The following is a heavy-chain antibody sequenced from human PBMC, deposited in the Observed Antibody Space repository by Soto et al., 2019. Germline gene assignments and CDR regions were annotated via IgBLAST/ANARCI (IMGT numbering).Heavy chain of an antibody. Sequence: EVQLLESGGGLVQPGGSLRLSCAASGFTFSSYAMSWVRQAPGKGLEWVSAISGSGGSTYYADSVKGRFTISRDNSKNRLYLQMNSLRAEDTAVYYCAKKGYSNYAPFDYWGQGTLVTVSS. D-gene: IGHD4-4*01. V-gene: IGHV3-23*01. CDR3: AKKGYSNYAPFDY. J-gene: IGHJ4*02. CDR1: GFTFSSYA. CDR2: ISGSGGST.